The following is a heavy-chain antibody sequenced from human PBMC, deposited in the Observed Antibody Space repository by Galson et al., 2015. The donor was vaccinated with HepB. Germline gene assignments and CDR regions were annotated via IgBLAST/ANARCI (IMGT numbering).Heavy chain of an antibody. D-gene: IGHD4-17*01. V-gene: IGHV1-2*04. J-gene: IGHJ6*02. Sequence: SVKVSCKASGYTFTGYYMHWVRQAPGQGLEWMGWINPNSGGTNYAQKFQGWVTMTRDASISTAYMELSRLRSDDTAVYYCAKGDYGDYYYYGMDVWGQGTTVTVSS. CDR2: INPNSGGT. CDR1: GYTFTGYY. CDR3: AKGDYGDYYYYGMDV.